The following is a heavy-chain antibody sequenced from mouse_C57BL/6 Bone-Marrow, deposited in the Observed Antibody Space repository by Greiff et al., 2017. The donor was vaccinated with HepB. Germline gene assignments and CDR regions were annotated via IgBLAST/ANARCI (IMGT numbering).Heavy chain of an antibody. CDR3: TREGGYLYYFDY. CDR2: ISSGGDYI. J-gene: IGHJ2*01. CDR1: GFTFNSYA. V-gene: IGHV5-9-1*02. Sequence: EVQLVESGEGLVKPGGSLKLSCAASGFTFNSYAMSWVRQTPEKRLEWVAYISSGGDYIYYADTVKGRFTISRDNARNTLYLQMSSLKSEDTAMYYCTREGGYLYYFDYWGQGTTLTVSS.